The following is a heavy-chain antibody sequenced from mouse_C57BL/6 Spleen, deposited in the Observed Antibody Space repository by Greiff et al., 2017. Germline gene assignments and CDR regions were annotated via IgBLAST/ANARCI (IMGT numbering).Heavy chain of an antibody. CDR2: IDPSDSET. J-gene: IGHJ2*01. CDR3: ARGGLGGSYYFDC. CDR1: GYTFTSYW. V-gene: IGHV1-52*01. Sequence: QVQLQQPGAELVRPGSSVKLSCKASGYTFTSYWMHWVKQRPIQGLEWIGNIDPSDSETHYNQKFKDKATLTVDKSSSTAYMQLSSLTSEESAVYYCARGGLGGSYYFDCWGKGTTLTVSS. D-gene: IGHD3-1*01.